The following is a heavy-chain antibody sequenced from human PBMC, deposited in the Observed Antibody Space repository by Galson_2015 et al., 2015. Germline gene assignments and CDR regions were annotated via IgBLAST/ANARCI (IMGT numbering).Heavy chain of an antibody. D-gene: IGHD2-21*02. Sequence: LRLSCAASGFTFSSYSMNWVRQAPGKGLEWVSYISSSSSTIYYADSVKGRFTISRDNAKNSLYLQMNSLRDEDTAVYYCARDIVVVTTIRADAFDIWGQGTMVTVSS. V-gene: IGHV3-48*02. CDR3: ARDIVVVTTIRADAFDI. J-gene: IGHJ3*02. CDR1: GFTFSSYS. CDR2: ISSSSSTI.